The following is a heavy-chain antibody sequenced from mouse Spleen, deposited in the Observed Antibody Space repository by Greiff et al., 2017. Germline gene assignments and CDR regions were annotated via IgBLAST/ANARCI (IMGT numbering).Heavy chain of an antibody. CDR1: GYTFTSYW. CDR2: IYPGNSDT. V-gene: IGHV1-5*01. CDR3: TSLIYYGNYDAMDY. Sequence: EVQLQQSGTVLARPGASVKMSCKASGYTFTSYWMHWVKQRPGQGLEWIGAIYPGNSDTSYNQKFKGKAKLTAVTSASTAYMELSSLTNEDSAVYYCTSLIYYGNYDAMDYWGQGTSVTVSS. D-gene: IGHD2-1*01. J-gene: IGHJ4*01.